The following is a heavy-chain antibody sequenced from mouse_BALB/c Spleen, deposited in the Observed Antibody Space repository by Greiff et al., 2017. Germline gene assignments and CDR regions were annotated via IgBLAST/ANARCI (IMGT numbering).Heavy chain of an antibody. Sequence: EVQLVESGGGLVKPGGSLKLSCAASGFTFSSYAMSWVRQTPEKRLEWVASISSGGSTYYPDSVKGRFTISRDNARNILYLQMSSLRSEDTAMYYCAREGNYYGSRGGMDYWGQGTSVTVSS. J-gene: IGHJ4*01. D-gene: IGHD1-1*01. CDR3: AREGNYYGSRGGMDY. V-gene: IGHV5-6-5*01. CDR1: GFTFSSYA. CDR2: ISSGGST.